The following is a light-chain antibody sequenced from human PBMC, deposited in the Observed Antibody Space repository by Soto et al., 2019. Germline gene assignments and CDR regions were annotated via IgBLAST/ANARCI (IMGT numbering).Light chain of an antibody. CDR3: QQYGTSPFT. V-gene: IGKV3-20*01. CDR1: QSVSSD. J-gene: IGKJ3*01. Sequence: EIVLTQSPGTLSLSPGERGTLSCRASQSVSSDLAWYQQKYGQPPRLLIYGASSRAAGIPGRFSGSGSGTDFTLSISRLVPVDFAVFYCQQYGTSPFTFGPGTKVDIK. CDR2: GAS.